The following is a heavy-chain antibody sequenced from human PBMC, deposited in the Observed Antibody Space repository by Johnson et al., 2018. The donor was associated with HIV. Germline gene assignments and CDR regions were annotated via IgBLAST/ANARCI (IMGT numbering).Heavy chain of an antibody. CDR1: GFTVSSNY. CDR3: AGAYYYDSSGYYDAFDI. D-gene: IGHD3-22*01. CDR2: IYSGGST. Sequence: VQLVETGGGLIQPGGSLRLSCAASGFTVSSNYMSWFRQAPGKGLEWVSVIYSGGSTYYADSVKGRFTISRDNSKNTLYLQMNSLRAEDTAVYYCAGAYYYDSSGYYDAFDIWGQGTMVTVSS. J-gene: IGHJ3*02. V-gene: IGHV3-53*05.